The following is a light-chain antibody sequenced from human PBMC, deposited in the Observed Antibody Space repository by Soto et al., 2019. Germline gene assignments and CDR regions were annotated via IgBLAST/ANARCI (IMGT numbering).Light chain of an antibody. CDR3: HQYYNTPWT. CDR2: WAS. V-gene: IGKV4-1*01. J-gene: IGKJ1*01. CDR1: QSVLFSSRDKNY. Sequence: DIVMTQAPDSLAVSLGERATINCKSSQSVLFSSRDKNYLAWYQQKPGQPPRLLIYWASTRESGVPDRFSGSGSGTDFSLTITSLQAEDVAVYYCHQYYNTPWTFGQGTKVEIK.